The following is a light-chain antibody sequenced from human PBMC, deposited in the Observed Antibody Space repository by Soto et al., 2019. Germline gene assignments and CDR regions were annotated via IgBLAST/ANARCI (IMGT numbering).Light chain of an antibody. CDR1: SSNIGGNT. CDR2: SSD. J-gene: IGLJ2*01. V-gene: IGLV1-44*01. Sequence: QSVLTQPPSASGTPGQRVTISCSGSSSNIGGNTINWYHQLPGTAPKLLIYSSDQRPSGVPDRFSGSKSGTSASLAISGLQSEDEGDYSWAAWDDTLNGPVFGGGTKLPVL. CDR3: AAWDDTLNGPV.